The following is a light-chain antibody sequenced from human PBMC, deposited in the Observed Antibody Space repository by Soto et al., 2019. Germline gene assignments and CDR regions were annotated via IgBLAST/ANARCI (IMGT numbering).Light chain of an antibody. CDR2: GAS. V-gene: IGKV3-15*01. J-gene: IGKJ2*01. CDR1: ENLSRN. CDR3: QQYDKWPHT. Sequence: EMILTQSPATLSVSPGERATLSCRASENLSRNVAWYQQQPGQAPRLLIHGASTRATGISARLSGSGSGTDFTLTISSLQSEDFAVYFCQQYDKWPHTFGQGTKLEIK.